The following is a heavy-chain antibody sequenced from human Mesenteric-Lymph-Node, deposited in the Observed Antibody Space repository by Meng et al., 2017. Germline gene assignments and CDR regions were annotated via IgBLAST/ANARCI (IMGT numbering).Heavy chain of an antibody. CDR3: AGVSEYDSGAFDI. CDR1: RISTYY. V-gene: IGHV4-4*08. J-gene: IGHJ3*02. D-gene: IGHD3-22*01. Sequence: SETLSLTCTVSRISTYYWSWIRQPPGKGLEWIGRIYTSGSTNYNPSLKSRLTISVDMSKNQLSLRLSSVTAADTAVYYCAGVSEYDSGAFDIWGRGTMVTVSS. CDR2: IYTSGST.